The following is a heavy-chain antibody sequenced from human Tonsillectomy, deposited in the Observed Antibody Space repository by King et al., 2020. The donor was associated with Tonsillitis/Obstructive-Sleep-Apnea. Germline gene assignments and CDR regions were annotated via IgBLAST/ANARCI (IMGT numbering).Heavy chain of an antibody. D-gene: IGHD3-22*01. J-gene: IGHJ4*02. CDR2: ISWNSGTI. CDR1: GFTFDDYA. Sequence: QLVQSGGGLVQPGRSLRLSCAASGFTFDDYAMHWVRQAPGKGLEWVSGISWNSGTIGYADSVKGRFTISRDNDKKSLYLQMNSLRAEDTALYYCAKGPYYYDSSGYWDYWGQGTLVTVSS. V-gene: IGHV3-9*01. CDR3: AKGPYYYDSSGYWDY.